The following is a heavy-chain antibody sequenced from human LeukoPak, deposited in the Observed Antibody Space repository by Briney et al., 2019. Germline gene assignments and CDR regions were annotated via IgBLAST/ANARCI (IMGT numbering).Heavy chain of an antibody. J-gene: IGHJ5*02. Sequence: SETLSLTCTVSGGSISSSSYYWGWIRQPPGRGLEWIGSIYYSGSTYYNPSLKSRVTISVDTSKNQFSLKLSSVTAADTAVHYCASTYYDILTGSFPDWFDPWGQGTLVTVSS. D-gene: IGHD3-9*01. CDR2: IYYSGST. CDR3: ASTYYDILTGSFPDWFDP. V-gene: IGHV4-39*07. CDR1: GGSISSSSYY.